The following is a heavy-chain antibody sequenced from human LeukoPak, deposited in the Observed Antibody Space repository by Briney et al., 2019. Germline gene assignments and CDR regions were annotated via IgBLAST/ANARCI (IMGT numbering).Heavy chain of an antibody. Sequence: SETLSLTCAVYGGSFSGYYWSWIRQPPGKGLEWIGEINHSGSTNYNPSLKSRVTISVDTSKNQFSLKLGSVTAADTAVYYCARLSSFGGSYLGTNWFDPWGQGTLVTVSS. CDR3: ARLSSFGGSYLGTNWFDP. D-gene: IGHD1-26*01. V-gene: IGHV4-34*01. CDR1: GGSFSGYY. CDR2: INHSGST. J-gene: IGHJ5*02.